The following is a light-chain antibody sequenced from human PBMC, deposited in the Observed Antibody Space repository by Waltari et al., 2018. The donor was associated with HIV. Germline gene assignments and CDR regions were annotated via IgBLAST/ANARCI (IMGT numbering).Light chain of an antibody. J-gene: IGLJ3*02. Sequence: QSVLTQPPSVSAAPGQKVTISCSGSSPNNRRHYVSWYQQLPGAAPKLLIYDNTERPSGIPDRFSGSKSGTSATLGITGLQTGDEADYYCGTWDSSLGGWVFGGGTKLAVL. CDR1: SPNNRRHY. CDR2: DNT. CDR3: GTWDSSLGGWV. V-gene: IGLV1-51*01.